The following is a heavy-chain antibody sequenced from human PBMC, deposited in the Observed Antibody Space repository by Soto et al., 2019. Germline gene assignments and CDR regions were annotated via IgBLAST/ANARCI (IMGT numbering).Heavy chain of an antibody. CDR3: ARDGRASMAVAGSYWYFDL. D-gene: IGHD6-19*01. Sequence: QVQLVQSGAEVKKPGSSVKVSCKASGGTFSSYTISWVRQAPGQGLEWMGRIIPILGIANYAQKFQGRVTITAEQSTSTAYMGLSSLRSEDTAVYYCARDGRASMAVAGSYWYFDLWGRGTLVTVSS. V-gene: IGHV1-69*08. CDR2: IIPILGIA. J-gene: IGHJ2*01. CDR1: GGTFSSYT.